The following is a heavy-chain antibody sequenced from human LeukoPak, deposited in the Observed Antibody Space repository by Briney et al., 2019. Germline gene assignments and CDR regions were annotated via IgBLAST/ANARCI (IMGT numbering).Heavy chain of an antibody. CDR3: ARVHYNAFDI. CDR1: GFTFSTYW. CDR2: ISSDGSST. D-gene: IGHD3-10*01. Sequence: PGGSLRLSCAASGFTFSTYWMRWVRQVPGKGLVWVSSISSDGSSTHYADSVKGRFTISRDNVKNTLYLQVNSLRAEETAVYYCARVHYNAFDIWGQGTMVTVSS. J-gene: IGHJ3*02. V-gene: IGHV3-74*01.